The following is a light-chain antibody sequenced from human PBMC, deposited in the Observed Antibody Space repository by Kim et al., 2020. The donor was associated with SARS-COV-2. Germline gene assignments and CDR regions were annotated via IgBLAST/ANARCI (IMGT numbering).Light chain of an antibody. CDR2: DAS. CDR1: QGITSA. CDR3: PQFNRYPLA. J-gene: IGKJ4*01. V-gene: IGKV1-13*02. Sequence: AIQLTQSPTSLSASVGDRVTITCRASQGITSALAWYQQKPGKAPKLLIYDASSLESGVPSRFSGSGSGTDFTLTISSLQPEDFATYYCPQFNRYPLAFGGRTKVDIK.